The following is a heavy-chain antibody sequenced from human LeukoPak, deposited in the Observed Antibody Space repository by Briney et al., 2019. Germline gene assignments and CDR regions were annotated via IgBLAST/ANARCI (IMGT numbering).Heavy chain of an antibody. CDR1: GDSIRNDY. CDR2: IYSTGTT. J-gene: IGHJ5*01. V-gene: IGHV4-4*07. CDR3: VRDVGGSGWFDS. D-gene: IGHD1-26*01. Sequence: PSETLSLTCTVPGDSIRNDYCSWIRQPAGQGLEWSGRIYSTGTTNYNPSLKSRVTMSVDTSTKQFSLRLSSVTAADTAVYYCVRDVGGSGWFDSWGQGTLVTVSS.